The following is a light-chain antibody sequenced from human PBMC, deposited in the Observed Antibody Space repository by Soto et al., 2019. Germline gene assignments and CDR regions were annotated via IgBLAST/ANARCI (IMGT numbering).Light chain of an antibody. Sequence: QSALTQPASVSGSPGQSITISCTGTSSDVGAYNYVSWYQQHPGKAPKVMIFEVSHRPSGVSNRFSGSKSGNTASLTISGLQAEDEAEYDCISYTSSGLYVFGTGTKLTVL. V-gene: IGLV2-14*01. J-gene: IGLJ1*01. CDR1: SSDVGAYNY. CDR2: EVS. CDR3: ISYTSSGLYV.